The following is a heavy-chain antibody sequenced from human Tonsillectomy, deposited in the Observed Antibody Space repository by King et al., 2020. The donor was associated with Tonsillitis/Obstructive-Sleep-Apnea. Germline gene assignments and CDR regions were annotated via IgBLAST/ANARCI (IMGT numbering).Heavy chain of an antibody. J-gene: IGHJ4*02. CDR3: AKDRAYSNSWPQK. V-gene: IGHV3-23*04. CDR1: GFIFSNYA. D-gene: IGHD6-13*01. CDR2: ISGSGDST. Sequence: DVQLVESGGGLIQPGGSLRLSCAASGFIFSNYAMSWVRQAPGKGLEWVCAISGSGDSTHYTDSVKGRFTISRDSSKNTLSLQMNSLRVEDTAVYYCAKDRAYSNSWPQKWGQGTLVTVSS.